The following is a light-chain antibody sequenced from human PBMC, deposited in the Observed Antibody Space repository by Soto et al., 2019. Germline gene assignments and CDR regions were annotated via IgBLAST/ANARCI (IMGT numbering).Light chain of an antibody. CDR1: QGISSY. CDR2: AAS. Sequence: IQLTQSPSSLSASVGDRVTITCRASQGISSYLAWYQQKPGKAPKLLIYAASTLQSGVPSRFSGSGSGTDFPLTSSRLQPEDFANYYWQQLNRYLEGFTFGHGTKVDIK. J-gene: IGKJ3*01. CDR3: QQLNRYLEGFT. V-gene: IGKV1-9*01.